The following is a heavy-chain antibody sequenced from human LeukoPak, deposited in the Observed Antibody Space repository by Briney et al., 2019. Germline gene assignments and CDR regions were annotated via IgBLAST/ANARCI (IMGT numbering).Heavy chain of an antibody. V-gene: IGHV3-21*01. Sequence: GGSLRLSCAASGFTFSDYSMNWVRQAPGKGLEWVASISSSSPYIYYTDSVKGRFTISRDNAKNSLYLQMNSLRAEDTAVYYCAELGITMIGGVWGKGTTVTISS. CDR1: GFTFSDYS. CDR2: ISSSSPYI. CDR3: AELGITMIGGV. J-gene: IGHJ6*04. D-gene: IGHD3-10*02.